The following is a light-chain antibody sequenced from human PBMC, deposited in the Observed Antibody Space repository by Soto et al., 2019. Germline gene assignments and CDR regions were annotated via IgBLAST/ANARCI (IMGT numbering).Light chain of an antibody. Sequence: EIVMAKSPATLSVSPGERATLSCRASQSVSSKLAWYQQKPGQAPRLLIYGASTRATGIPARFSGSGSETEFTLTITSLQCEDFAVYYCQEYKYSKKFGQGTKVEIK. J-gene: IGKJ1*01. V-gene: IGKV3-15*01. CDR2: GAS. CDR3: QEYKYSKK. CDR1: QSVSSK.